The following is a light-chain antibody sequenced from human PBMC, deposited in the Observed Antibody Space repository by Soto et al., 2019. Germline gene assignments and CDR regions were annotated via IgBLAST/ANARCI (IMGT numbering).Light chain of an antibody. J-gene: IGKJ1*01. CDR1: QSVSSTY. Sequence: EIVLTQSPGTLSSSPGERATLSCRASQSVSSTYLAWYQQKPGQAPRLLIYGASSMATGIPDRFSGSGSGTDFILTISRLEPEDFAMYYCQQYDSSWTFGQGTKVEIK. V-gene: IGKV3-20*01. CDR2: GAS. CDR3: QQYDSSWT.